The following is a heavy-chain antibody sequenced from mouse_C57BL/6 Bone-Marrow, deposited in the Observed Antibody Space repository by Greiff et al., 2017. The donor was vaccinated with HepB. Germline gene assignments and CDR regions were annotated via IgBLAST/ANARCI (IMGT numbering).Heavy chain of an antibody. V-gene: IGHV1-42*01. Sequence: EVKLEESGPELVKPGASVKISCKASGYSFTGYYMNWVKQSPEKSLEWIGEINPSTGGTTYNQKFKAKATLTVDKSSSTAYMQLKSLTSEDSAVYYCARRGDYYGSSRGDYWGQGTTLTVSS. CDR3: ARRGDYYGSSRGDY. CDR2: INPSTGGT. D-gene: IGHD1-1*01. J-gene: IGHJ2*01. CDR1: GYSFTGYY.